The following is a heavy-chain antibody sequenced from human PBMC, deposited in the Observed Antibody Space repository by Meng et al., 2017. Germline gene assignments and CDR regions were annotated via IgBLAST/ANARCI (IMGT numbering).Heavy chain of an antibody. J-gene: IGHJ4*02. Sequence: QCGAGLFKPSETLSLSCAVYGGSFSGYYWSWIRQPPGKGLEWIGEINHSGSTNYNPSLKSRVTISVDTSKNQFSLKLSSVTAADTAVYYCARRGIAARPFYYWGQGTLVTVSS. CDR3: ARRGIAARPFYY. CDR1: GGSFSGYY. V-gene: IGHV4-34*01. CDR2: INHSGST. D-gene: IGHD6-6*01.